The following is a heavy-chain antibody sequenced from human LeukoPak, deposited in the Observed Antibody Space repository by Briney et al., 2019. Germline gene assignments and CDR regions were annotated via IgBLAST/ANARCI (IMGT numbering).Heavy chain of an antibody. J-gene: IGHJ4*02. CDR3: ARGGDITAAGSSSI. D-gene: IGHD6-13*01. CDR2: ISKDGSNK. CDR1: GFTFTIYA. Sequence: GGSLRLSCAASGFTFTIYAIHWVRQAPGKGLEWVAVISKDGSNKFYADSVKGRFTIYRDNAKNTVYLQMNSLRPEDTAVYYCARGGDITAAGSSSIWGQGTLVTVSS. V-gene: IGHV3-30*04.